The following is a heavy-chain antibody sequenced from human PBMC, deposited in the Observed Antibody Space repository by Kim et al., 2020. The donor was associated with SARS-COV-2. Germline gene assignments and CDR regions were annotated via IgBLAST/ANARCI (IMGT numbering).Heavy chain of an antibody. D-gene: IGHD2-2*01. V-gene: IGHV1-24*01. J-gene: IGHJ5*02. CDR2: FDPEDVET. Sequence: ASVKVSCKVSGYTLAELPIHWVRQAPGKGLEWMGGFDPEDVETVYAQKFQGRVTMTEDTSTDTAYMELTSLRSDDPAVYYCATGHQLLINWFDPWGQGTLDTVSS. CDR3: ATGHQLLINWFDP. CDR1: GYTLAELP.